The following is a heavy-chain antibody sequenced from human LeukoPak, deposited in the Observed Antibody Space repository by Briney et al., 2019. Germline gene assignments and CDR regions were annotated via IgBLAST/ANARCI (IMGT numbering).Heavy chain of an antibody. CDR2: INQDGSEK. D-gene: IGHD5-24*01. J-gene: IGHJ4*02. Sequence: PGGSLRLSCAASGFTFSSYEMNWVRQAPGKGLECVANINQDGSEKYYVDSVKGRFTISRDNAKNSLHLQMNSLRAEDAAVYYCARRYMATSAEDFDYWGQGTLVTVSS. CDR1: GFTFSSYE. CDR3: ARRYMATSAEDFDY. V-gene: IGHV3-7*01.